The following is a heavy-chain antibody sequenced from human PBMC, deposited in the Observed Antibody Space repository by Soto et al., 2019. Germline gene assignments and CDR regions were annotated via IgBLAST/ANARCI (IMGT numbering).Heavy chain of an antibody. CDR2: VFHTGST. V-gene: IGHV4-59*12. Sequence: SETLSLTCTVSGDSISSYSWSWIRQPPGMGLEWIGYVFHTGSTNYNPSLKSRVTISVDSSKNQFSLRLSSVTAADTAVYYCARDHVAVAGFDYWGKGTLVTVSS. J-gene: IGHJ4*02. D-gene: IGHD6-19*01. CDR3: ARDHVAVAGFDY. CDR1: GDSISSYS.